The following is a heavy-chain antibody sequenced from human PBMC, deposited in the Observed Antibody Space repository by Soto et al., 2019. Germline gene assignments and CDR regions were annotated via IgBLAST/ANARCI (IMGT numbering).Heavy chain of an antibody. D-gene: IGHD4-17*01. Sequence: QVQLQQWGAGLLKPSETLSLTCAVYGGSFSGYYWSWIRQPPGKGLEWIGEINHSGSTNYNPSLKSRVTISVDTSKNQFSLKLSSVTAADTAVYYCERGTVTGAFDIWGQGTMVTVSS. CDR2: INHSGST. J-gene: IGHJ3*02. V-gene: IGHV4-34*01. CDR1: GGSFSGYY. CDR3: ERGTVTGAFDI.